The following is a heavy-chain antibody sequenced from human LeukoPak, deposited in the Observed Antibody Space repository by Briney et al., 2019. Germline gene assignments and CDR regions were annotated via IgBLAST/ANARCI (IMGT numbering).Heavy chain of an antibody. CDR1: GGSFSGYY. CDR3: ARVGYYDSSGQRVDAFDI. CDR2: INHSGST. Sequence: KPSETLSLTCAVYGGSFSGYYWSWIRQPPGKGLEWIGEINHSGSTNYNPSLKSRVTISVDTSKNQFSLKLSSVTAADTAVYYCARVGYYDSSGQRVDAFDIWGQGTMVTVSS. D-gene: IGHD3-22*01. J-gene: IGHJ3*02. V-gene: IGHV4-34*01.